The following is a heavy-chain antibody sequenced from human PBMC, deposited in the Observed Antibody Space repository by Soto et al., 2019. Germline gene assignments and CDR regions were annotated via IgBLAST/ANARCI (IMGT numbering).Heavy chain of an antibody. CDR3: AGQLVPYTYYYYGMDV. CDR1: GFTFSSYG. Sequence: PGGSLRLSCAASGFTFSSYGMHWVRQAPGKGLEWVAVISYDGSNKYYADSVKGRFTISRDNSKNTLYLQMNSLRAEDTAVYYCAGQLVPYTYYYYGMDVWGQGNKVT. CDR2: ISYDGSNK. V-gene: IGHV3-30*03. D-gene: IGHD6-6*01. J-gene: IGHJ6*02.